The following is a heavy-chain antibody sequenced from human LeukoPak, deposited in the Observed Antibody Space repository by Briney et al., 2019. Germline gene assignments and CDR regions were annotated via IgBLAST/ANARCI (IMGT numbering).Heavy chain of an antibody. V-gene: IGHV1-58*02. CDR2: IVVGSGNT. J-gene: IGHJ4*02. D-gene: IGHD3-16*01. CDR1: GYSFNSQG. Sequence: SVKVSCKASGYSFNSQGMNWVRQAPGQGLEWMGWIVVGSGNTNYAQKFQERVTITRDMSTSTAYMELSSLRSEDTAVYYCAATGLPDYDYVWDYWGQGTLVTVSS. CDR3: AATGLPDYDYVWDY.